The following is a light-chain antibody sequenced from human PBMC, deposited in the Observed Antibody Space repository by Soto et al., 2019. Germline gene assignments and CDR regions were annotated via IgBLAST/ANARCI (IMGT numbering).Light chain of an antibody. Sequence: DIQMTQSPSSLSASVGDRVTITCQASQDISNYLNWYQQKPGKAPKLLIYDASNLETGVPSRFSGSGSGTDFTFTISSLQPEDIATYYCQQYDSLPYNFGQGTKLEIK. J-gene: IGKJ2*01. CDR3: QQYDSLPYN. CDR2: DAS. CDR1: QDISNY. V-gene: IGKV1-33*01.